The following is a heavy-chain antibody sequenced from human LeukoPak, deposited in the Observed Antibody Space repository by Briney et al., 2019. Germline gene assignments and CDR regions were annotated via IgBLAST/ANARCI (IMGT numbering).Heavy chain of an antibody. V-gene: IGHV3-21*01. J-gene: IGHJ4*02. Sequence: PGGSLRLSCAASGFTFSSYSMNWVRQAPGKGLEWVSSISSSSSYIYYADSVKGRFTISRDNSKNTLYLQMNSLRAEDTAVYYCARSLYYYDSSGYGLFDYWGQGTLVTVSS. CDR2: ISSSSSYI. CDR3: ARSLYYYDSSGYGLFDY. CDR1: GFTFSSYS. D-gene: IGHD3-22*01.